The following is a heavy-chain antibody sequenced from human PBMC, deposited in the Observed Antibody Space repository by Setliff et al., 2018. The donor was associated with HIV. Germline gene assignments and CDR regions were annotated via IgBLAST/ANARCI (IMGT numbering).Heavy chain of an antibody. D-gene: IGHD3-16*01. Sequence: SETLSLTCAVYGESFTDYFWTWIRQSPGKGLEWLGEINHSGSTNQNPSLKSRFIVSVDTSKNQFSLKLSSVTAADTAMYYCTRVGTYGVGGWFDPCGQGSLVTVSS. CDR3: TRVGTYGVGGWFDP. V-gene: IGHV4-34*01. CDR1: GESFTDYF. CDR2: INHSGST. J-gene: IGHJ5*02.